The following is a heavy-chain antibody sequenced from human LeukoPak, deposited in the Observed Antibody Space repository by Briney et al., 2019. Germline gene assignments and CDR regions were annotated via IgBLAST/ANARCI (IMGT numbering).Heavy chain of an antibody. CDR3: ARGGEYSMPPSF. D-gene: IGHD6-6*01. V-gene: IGHV4-61*02. Sequence: SETLSLTCTVSGGSISSGSYYWSWIRQPAGKGLEWIGRIYTSGSTNYNPSLKSRVTISVDTSKNQFSLKLSSVTAADTAVYYCARGGEYSMPPSFWGQGTLVTVSS. CDR2: IYTSGST. J-gene: IGHJ4*02. CDR1: GGSISSGSYY.